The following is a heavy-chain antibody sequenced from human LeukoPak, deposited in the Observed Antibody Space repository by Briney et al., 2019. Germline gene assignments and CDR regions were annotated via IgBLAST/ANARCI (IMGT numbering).Heavy chain of an antibody. CDR2: IYYSGST. CDR3: ARGNSGSYDFDY. Sequence: SETLSLTCTVSGGSISSYYWSWLRQRPGKGLEWIGYIYYSGSTNYNPSLKSRVTISVDTSKNQFSLKLSSVTAADTAVYYCARGNSGSYDFDYWGQGTLVTVSS. CDR1: GGSISSYY. D-gene: IGHD1-26*01. J-gene: IGHJ4*02. V-gene: IGHV4-59*01.